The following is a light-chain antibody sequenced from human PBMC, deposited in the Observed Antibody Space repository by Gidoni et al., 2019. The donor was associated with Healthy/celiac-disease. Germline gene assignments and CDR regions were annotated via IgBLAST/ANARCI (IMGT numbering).Light chain of an antibody. CDR2: DAS. J-gene: IGKJ1*01. V-gene: IGKV3-11*01. CDR3: QQRSNWPPWT. CDR1: QSVSSY. Sequence: PGERATLSCRASQSVSSYLAWYQQKPGQAPRLLIYDASNRATGIPARFSGSGSGTDFTLTISSLEPEDFAVYYCQQRSNWPPWTFGQGTKVEIK.